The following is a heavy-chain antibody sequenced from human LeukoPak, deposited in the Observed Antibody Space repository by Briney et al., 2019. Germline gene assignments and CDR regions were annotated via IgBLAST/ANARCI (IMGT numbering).Heavy chain of an antibody. V-gene: IGHV3-74*01. CDR2: INSDGSIT. CDR1: GLTFRDYW. CDR3: ARNPSGDYDY. Sequence: GGSLRLSCAASGLTFRDYWMHWVRQVPGKGLLWVSHINSDGSITDYADSVKGRFTISRDNARNTLSLQMDSLRVEDTAVYYCARNPSGDYDYWGQGALVTVSS. J-gene: IGHJ4*02. D-gene: IGHD2-15*01.